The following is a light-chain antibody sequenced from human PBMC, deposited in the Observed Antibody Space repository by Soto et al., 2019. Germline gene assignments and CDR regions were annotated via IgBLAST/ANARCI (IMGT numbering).Light chain of an antibody. Sequence: DIQMTQSPSTLPASVGDRATITGRASQSISNWLAWYQQKPGTAPKLLIYDASALPRGVPSRFSGSGSGTKFTLTIASLQPDDFATYYCQQYETFSGTFGPGTKVDIK. CDR3: QQYETFSGT. V-gene: IGKV1-5*01. J-gene: IGKJ1*01. CDR2: DAS. CDR1: QSISNW.